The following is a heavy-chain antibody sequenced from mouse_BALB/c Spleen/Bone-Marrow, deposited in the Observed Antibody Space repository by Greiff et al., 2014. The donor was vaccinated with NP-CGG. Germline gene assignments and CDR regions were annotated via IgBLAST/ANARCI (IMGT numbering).Heavy chain of an antibody. CDR3: ARDYSGYFDF. V-gene: IGHV7-3*02. D-gene: IGHD5-1*01. J-gene: IGHJ2*01. Sequence: EVKLVESGGGLVQPGGSLRLSCTTSGFTFTDYFMTWVRQPPGKALEWLGFIRNKPNGYTTEYNPSVKGRFTISRDNSQGILYXXXXXXRAEDSAIYYCARDYSGYFDFWGQGTTLTVSS. CDR1: GFTFTDYF. CDR2: IRNKPNGYTT.